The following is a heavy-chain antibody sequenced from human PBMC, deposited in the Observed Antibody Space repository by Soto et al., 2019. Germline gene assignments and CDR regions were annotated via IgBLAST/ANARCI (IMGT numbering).Heavy chain of an antibody. Sequence: ASVKVSCKASGCTFTSYDINWVRQATGQGLEWMGWMNANNGNTGYAQKLQGRVTMTTDTSTSTAYMELRSLRSDDTAVYYCASETTTLDSSGWYGYYFDYWGQGTLVTVSS. CDR3: ASETTTLDSSGWYGYYFDY. J-gene: IGHJ4*02. D-gene: IGHD6-19*01. CDR2: MNANNGNT. V-gene: IGHV1-18*01. CDR1: GCTFTSYD.